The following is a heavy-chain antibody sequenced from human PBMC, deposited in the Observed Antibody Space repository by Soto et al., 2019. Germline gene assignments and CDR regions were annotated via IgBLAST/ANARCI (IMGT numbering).Heavy chain of an antibody. CDR3: APPETYSTRIPS. CDR1: AGSLRGYY. D-gene: IGHD2-15*01. CDR2: INHGGGT. Sequence: TYGVSAGSLRGYYWNGCRQSPGKGLEWIGEINHGGGTNYNQSLKSRVTISVDSSKNQFSLKLTSVTAADTAVFYFAPPETYSTRIPSWG. V-gene: IGHV4-34*01. J-gene: IGHJ5*01.